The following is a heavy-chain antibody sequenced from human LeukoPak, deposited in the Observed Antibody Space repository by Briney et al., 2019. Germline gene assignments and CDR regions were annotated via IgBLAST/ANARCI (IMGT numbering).Heavy chain of an antibody. V-gene: IGHV1-2*02. J-gene: IGHJ5*02. CDR1: GYTFTGYY. Sequence: ASVKVSCKASGYTFTGYYMHWVRQAPGQGLEWMGWINPNSGGTNYAQKFQGRVTMTRDTSISTAYMELSRLRSDDTAVYYCARDPVPTYCSSTSCYFHNWFDPLGQGTLVTVSS. CDR3: ARDPVPTYCSSTSCYFHNWFDP. CDR2: INPNSGGT. D-gene: IGHD2-2*01.